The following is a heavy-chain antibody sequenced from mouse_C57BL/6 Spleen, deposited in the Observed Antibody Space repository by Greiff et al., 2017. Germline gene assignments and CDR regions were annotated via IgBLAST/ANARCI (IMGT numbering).Heavy chain of an antibody. Sequence: VQLQESGAELVKPGASVKISCKASGYAFSSYWMNWVKQRPGKGLEWIGQIYPGDGDTNYNGKFKGKATLTADKSSSTAYMQLSSLTSEDSAVYFCARGGLSFYWYFDVWGTGTTVTVSS. J-gene: IGHJ1*03. CDR3: ARGGLSFYWYFDV. CDR1: GYAFSSYW. CDR2: IYPGDGDT. D-gene: IGHD1-1*02. V-gene: IGHV1-80*01.